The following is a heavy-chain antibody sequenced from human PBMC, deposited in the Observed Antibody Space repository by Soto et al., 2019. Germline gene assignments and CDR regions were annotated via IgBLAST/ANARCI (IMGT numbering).Heavy chain of an antibody. D-gene: IGHD3-3*01. CDR1: EFTFSVYS. CDR3: TRDRVKQRRGYFHYYGMDV. J-gene: IGHJ6*02. CDR2: ISSGSSYI. Sequence: DVQLEESGGGLVKPGGSLRLSCVASEFTFSVYSMNWVRQAPGKGLEWVSSISSGSSYIYYADSVKGRFTISRDNNKSSLFLHMNSLWVDHTPVYYCTRDRVKQRRGYFHYYGMDVWGHGATVTVSS. V-gene: IGHV3-21*02.